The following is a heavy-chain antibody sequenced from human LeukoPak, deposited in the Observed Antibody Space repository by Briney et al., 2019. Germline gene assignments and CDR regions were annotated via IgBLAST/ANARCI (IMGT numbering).Heavy chain of an antibody. J-gene: IGHJ4*02. D-gene: IGHD1-7*01. Sequence: PGGSLRLSCAASGFTFSSYAMSWVRQAPGKGLEWVSVISGSGGSTHYADSVKGRFTISRDNSKNTLYLQMNSLRAEDTAVYYRAKGANWNYAGQFDYWGQGTLVTVSS. CDR1: GFTFSSYA. V-gene: IGHV3-23*01. CDR3: AKGANWNYAGQFDY. CDR2: ISGSGGST.